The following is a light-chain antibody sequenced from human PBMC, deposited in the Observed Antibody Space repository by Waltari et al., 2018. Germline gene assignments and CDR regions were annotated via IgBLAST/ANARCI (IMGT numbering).Light chain of an antibody. CDR1: QSLVPVDGNTY. J-gene: IGKJ2*01. CDR2: WVF. Sequence: EVVMTQSPVSLSVTLGQAASISCKSSQSLVPVDGNTYLNWFHQRPGHSPRRLIYWVFNRDSGVPDRFSGSGSGTDFTLRISRVEAEDVGVYYCMQGIRWPYTFGQGTQLDIK. V-gene: IGKV2-30*02. CDR3: MQGIRWPYT.